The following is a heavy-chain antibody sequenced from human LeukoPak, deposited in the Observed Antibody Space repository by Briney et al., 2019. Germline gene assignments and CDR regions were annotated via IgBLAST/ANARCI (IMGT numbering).Heavy chain of an antibody. CDR1: GFTFSSYA. Sequence: GGSLRLSCAASGFTFSSYAMHWVRQAPGEGLEWVAVISYDGSNKYYADSVKGRFTISRDNSKNTLYLQMNSLRAEDTAVYYCAKDRMVRGVIPYYFDYWGQGTLVTVSS. V-gene: IGHV3-30-3*01. CDR3: AKDRMVRGVIPYYFDY. D-gene: IGHD3-10*01. J-gene: IGHJ4*02. CDR2: ISYDGSNK.